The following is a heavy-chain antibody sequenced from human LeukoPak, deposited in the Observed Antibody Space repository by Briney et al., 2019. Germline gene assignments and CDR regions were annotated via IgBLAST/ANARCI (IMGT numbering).Heavy chain of an antibody. J-gene: IGHJ4*02. Sequence: SETLPLTCTVSGYSISSGYYWGWIRQPPGKGLEWIGSIYHSGSTYYNPSLKSRVTISVDTSKNQFSLKLSSVTAADTAVYYCARVRGERITMVRGVIDWGQGTLVTVSS. V-gene: IGHV4-38-2*02. D-gene: IGHD3-10*01. CDR1: GYSISSGYY. CDR3: ARVRGERITMVRGVID. CDR2: IYHSGST.